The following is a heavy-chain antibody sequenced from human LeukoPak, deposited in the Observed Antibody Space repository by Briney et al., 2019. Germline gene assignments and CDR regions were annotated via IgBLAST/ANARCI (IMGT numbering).Heavy chain of an antibody. CDR3: ARGSRFGVVGRDAFDI. Sequence: GGSLRLSCAASGFTFSSYSMNWVRQAPGKGLEWVSSISISSNYIYYADSVKGRFTISRDNAKNSLYLQMNSLRAEDTAVYYCARGSRFGVVGRDAFDIWGQGTMVTVSS. CDR1: GFTFSSYS. J-gene: IGHJ3*02. V-gene: IGHV3-21*01. CDR2: ISISSNYI. D-gene: IGHD3-3*01.